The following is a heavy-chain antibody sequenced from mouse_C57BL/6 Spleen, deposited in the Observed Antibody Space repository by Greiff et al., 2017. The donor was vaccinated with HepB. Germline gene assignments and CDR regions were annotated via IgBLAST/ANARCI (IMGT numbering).Heavy chain of an antibody. J-gene: IGHJ2*01. CDR2: FYPGSGSI. D-gene: IGHD1-1*01. Sequence: VQLQQSGAELVKPGASVKLSCKASGYTFTEYTIHWVKQRSGQGLEWIGWFYPGSGSIKYNETFKDKATLTANKSSSTVNMEISRLKSEDSAVYFCARHEEVSSYYGSSYLDYWGQGTTLTVSS. CDR3: ARHEEVSSYYGSSYLDY. V-gene: IGHV1-62-2*01. CDR1: GYTFTEYT.